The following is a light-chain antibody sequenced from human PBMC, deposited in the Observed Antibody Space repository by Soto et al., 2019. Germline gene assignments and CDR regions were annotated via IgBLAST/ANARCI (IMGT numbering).Light chain of an antibody. CDR2: DVS. CDR1: SRDVGGYNY. V-gene: IGLV2-14*01. CDR3: SSYTSSSTYV. J-gene: IGLJ1*01. Sequence: QTALTRPSSLSVSPGQSFSISCTGTSRDVGGYNYVSWYQQHPGKAPKLMIYDVSNRPSGVSNRFSGSKSGNTASLTISGLQAEDEADYYCSSYTSSSTYVFGTGTKVTVL.